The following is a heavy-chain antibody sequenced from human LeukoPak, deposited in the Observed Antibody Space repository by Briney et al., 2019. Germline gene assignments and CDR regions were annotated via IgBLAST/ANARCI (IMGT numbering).Heavy chain of an antibody. CDR2: IYPGDSDT. D-gene: IGHD1-26*01. J-gene: IGHJ6*02. CDR3: ARPSGSHSFYYYGMDV. V-gene: IGHV5-51*01. Sequence: GESLKISCKGSGYSFTSYWIGWVRQMPGKGLEWMGIIYPGDSDTRYSPSFQGQVTISADKSITTAYLQWSSLKASDTAMYYCARPSGSHSFYYYGMDVWGQGTTVTVSS. CDR1: GYSFTSYW.